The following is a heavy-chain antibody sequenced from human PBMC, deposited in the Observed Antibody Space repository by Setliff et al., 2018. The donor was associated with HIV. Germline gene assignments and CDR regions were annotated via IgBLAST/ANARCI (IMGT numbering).Heavy chain of an antibody. Sequence: PSETLSLTCTVSGGSISGTYYWNWIRQPAGKGLEWVGRIYKSGSSNANPSLKSRVTMSVDTSRNQFSLTLESVTVADTAVYYCARADCTSTSCFFGLGGGFFDSWGRGALVTVSS. V-gene: IGHV4-4*07. CDR2: IYKSGSS. CDR1: GGSISGTYY. J-gene: IGHJ4*02. D-gene: IGHD2-2*01. CDR3: ARADCTSTSCFFGLGGGFFDS.